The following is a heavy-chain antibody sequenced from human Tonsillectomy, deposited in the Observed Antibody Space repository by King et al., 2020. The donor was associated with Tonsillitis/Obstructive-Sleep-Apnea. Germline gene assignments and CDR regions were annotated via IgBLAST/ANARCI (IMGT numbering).Heavy chain of an antibody. CDR2: ISGSGGST. J-gene: IGHJ4*02. Sequence: VQLVESGGGLVQPGGSLRLSCAASGFTFSSYAMSWVRQAPGKGLEWVSAISGSGGSTYYADSVKGRLTISSDNSKNTLYQQMNSLRAEATAVFYCAKDLVGATTDFDSWGQGTLVTVSS. V-gene: IGHV3-23*04. D-gene: IGHD1-26*01. CDR1: GFTFSSYA. CDR3: AKDLVGATTDFDS.